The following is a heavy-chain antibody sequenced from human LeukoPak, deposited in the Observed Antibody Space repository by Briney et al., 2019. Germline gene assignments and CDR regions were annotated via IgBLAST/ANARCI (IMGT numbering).Heavy chain of an antibody. CDR1: GFTFNTFA. J-gene: IGHJ4*02. D-gene: IGHD3-22*01. CDR3: ARGSRNYYDSSGYYYY. CDR2: IFQGGGEI. V-gene: IGHV3-23*01. Sequence: GGSLRLSCVASGFTFNTFAMIWVRQPPGKGLEWVSSIFQGGGEIHYADSVRGRFTISRDNSKNTLYLQMGSLRAEDMAVYYCARGSRNYYDSSGYYYYWGQGTLVTVSS.